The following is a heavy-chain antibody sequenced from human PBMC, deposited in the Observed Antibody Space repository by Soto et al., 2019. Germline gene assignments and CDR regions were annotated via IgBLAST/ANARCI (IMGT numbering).Heavy chain of an antibody. D-gene: IGHD4-17*01. Sequence: GGSLRLSCAASGFTFSSYGMHWVRQAPGKGLEWVAVISYDGSNKYYADSVKGRFTVSRDSSRNTVDLQMHNLRADDTAIYYCVRWSGYGDLWGQGTRVTVSS. CDR3: VRWSGYGDL. CDR2: ISYDGSNK. J-gene: IGHJ4*02. CDR1: GFTFSSYG. V-gene: IGHV3-30*03.